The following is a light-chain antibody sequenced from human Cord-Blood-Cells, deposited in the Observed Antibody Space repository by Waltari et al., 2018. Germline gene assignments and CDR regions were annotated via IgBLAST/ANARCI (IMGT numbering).Light chain of an antibody. Sequence: QPVLTQPPSASATLGAPVTLTRTLRRGYRTSNVYWYPQTPGKGPRFVMRVGMGGIVGSKGDGIPDRFSVLGSGLNRYLTIKNIQEEDESDYHCGADHGSGSNFVYVFGTGTKVTVL. V-gene: IGLV9-49*01. J-gene: IGLJ1*01. CDR1: RGYRTSN. CDR3: GADHGSGSNFVYV. CDR2: VGMGGIVG.